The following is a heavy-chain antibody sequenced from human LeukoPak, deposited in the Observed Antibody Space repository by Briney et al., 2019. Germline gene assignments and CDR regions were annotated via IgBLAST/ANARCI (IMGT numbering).Heavy chain of an antibody. Sequence: GGSLRLSCAASGFTFSNFAMHWVRQAPGKGLEWVAVISYDGSNKYYADSVKGRFTISSDNSKNTLYLQMNSLRAEDTAVYYCAKVKGLSKKEYYYDSSGTYYFDYWGQGTLVTVSS. V-gene: IGHV3-30-3*01. CDR1: GFTFSNFA. D-gene: IGHD3-22*01. J-gene: IGHJ4*02. CDR3: AKVKGLSKKEYYYDSSGTYYFDY. CDR2: ISYDGSNK.